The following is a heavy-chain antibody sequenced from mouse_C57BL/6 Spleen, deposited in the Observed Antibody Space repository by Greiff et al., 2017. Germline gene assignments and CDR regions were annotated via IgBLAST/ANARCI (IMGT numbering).Heavy chain of an antibody. V-gene: IGHV1-82*01. Sequence: QVQLQQSGPELVKPGASVKISCKASGYAFSSSWMNWVKQRPGKGLEWIGRIYPGDGDTNYNGKFKGKATLTADKSSSTAYMQLSSLTSEDSAVYFCARSPTVQYFDVWGTGTTVTVSS. D-gene: IGHD1-1*01. J-gene: IGHJ1*03. CDR3: ARSPTVQYFDV. CDR2: IYPGDGDT. CDR1: GYAFSSSW.